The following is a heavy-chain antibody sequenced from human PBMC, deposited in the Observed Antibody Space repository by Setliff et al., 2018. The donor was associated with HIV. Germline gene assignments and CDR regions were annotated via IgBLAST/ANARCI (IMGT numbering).Heavy chain of an antibody. J-gene: IGHJ4*02. CDR2: INHSGST. Sequence: GSLRLSCAASRFTFSSYTMNWVRQPPGKGLEWIGEINHSGSTNYNPSLKSRVTISVDTSKNQFSLKLSSVTAADTAVYYCARSLLPSITVAGTIGYWGQGSLVTVSS. V-gene: IGHV4-34*01. CDR1: RFTFSSYT. D-gene: IGHD6-19*01. CDR3: ARSLLPSITVAGTIGY.